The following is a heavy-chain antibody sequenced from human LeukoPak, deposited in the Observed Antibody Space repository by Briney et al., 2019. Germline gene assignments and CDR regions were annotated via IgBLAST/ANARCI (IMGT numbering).Heavy chain of an antibody. Sequence: SETLSLTCAVSGGSISSNNWWGCVRQPPGKGLEWIGEIYHSGSPNYNPSLKSRVTISVDKSKNQFSLKLSSVTAADTAVYYCARYYGPTNLYYFDYWGQGTLVTVSS. CDR2: IYHSGSP. V-gene: IGHV4-4*02. J-gene: IGHJ4*02. CDR1: GGSISSNNW. CDR3: ARYYGPTNLYYFDY. D-gene: IGHD3-10*01.